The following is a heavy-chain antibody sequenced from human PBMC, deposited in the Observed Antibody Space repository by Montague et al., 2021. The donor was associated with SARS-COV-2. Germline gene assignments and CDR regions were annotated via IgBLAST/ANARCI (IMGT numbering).Heavy chain of an antibody. V-gene: IGHV4-31*03. D-gene: IGHD2-2*01. J-gene: IGHJ4*02. CDR3: ARTPADYVVEVPAARGHFDY. CDR2: IYYSGST. Sequence: TLSLTCTVSGGSISSGGYYWSWIRQHPGKGLEWIGYIYYSGSTYYNLSLKSRVTISGDTSKNTFSMKLSSVTAADTAVYYCARTPADYVVEVPAARGHFDYWGQGTLVTVSS. CDR1: GGSISSGGYY.